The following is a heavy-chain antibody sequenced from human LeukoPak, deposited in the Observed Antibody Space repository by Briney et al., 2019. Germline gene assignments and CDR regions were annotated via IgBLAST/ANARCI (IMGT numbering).Heavy chain of an antibody. D-gene: IGHD3-10*01. CDR2: FDPEDGET. V-gene: IGHV1-24*01. Sequence: GASVKVSCKVSGYTLTELSMHWVLQAPGKGLEWMGGFDPEDGETIYAQKFQGRVTMTEDTSTDTAYMELSSLRSEDTAVYYCATGVRGINLHDYWGQGTLVTVSS. CDR1: GYTLTELS. CDR3: ATGVRGINLHDY. J-gene: IGHJ4*02.